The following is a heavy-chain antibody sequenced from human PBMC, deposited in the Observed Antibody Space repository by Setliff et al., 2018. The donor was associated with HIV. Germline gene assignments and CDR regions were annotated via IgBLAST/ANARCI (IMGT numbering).Heavy chain of an antibody. V-gene: IGHV4-34*01. CDR3: VRGGDSSSWYWGRWFDP. CDR1: GESLSGYY. CDR2: INHSRAT. J-gene: IGHJ5*02. D-gene: IGHD6-13*01. Sequence: SETLSLTCAVYGESLSGYYWSWIRQPQGKGLEWVGEINHSRATNYNPSLQSRLTVSVDTSKNQFSLKLSSVTAAETAMYYCVRGGDSSSWYWGRWFDPWGQGTLVTAPQ.